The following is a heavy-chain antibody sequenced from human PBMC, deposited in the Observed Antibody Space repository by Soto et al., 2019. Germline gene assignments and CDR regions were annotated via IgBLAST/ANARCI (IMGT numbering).Heavy chain of an antibody. V-gene: IGHV4-30-4*01. CDR2: IYYSGST. CDR1: CGSISSGDYY. Sequence: SETLSLTCTGSCGSISSGDYYWSWIRQPPGKGLEWIGYIYYSGSTYYNPSLKSRVTISVDTSKNQFSLKLSSVTAADTAVYYCARTYYDFWSGYNWFDPWGQGTLVTVSS. D-gene: IGHD3-3*01. J-gene: IGHJ5*02. CDR3: ARTYYDFWSGYNWFDP.